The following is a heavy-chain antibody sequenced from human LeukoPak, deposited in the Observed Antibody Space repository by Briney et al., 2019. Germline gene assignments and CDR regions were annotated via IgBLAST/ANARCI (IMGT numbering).Heavy chain of an antibody. CDR2: INTNTGNP. V-gene: IGHV7-4-1*02. Sequence: ASVKVSCKASGYTFTSYTMNWVRQAPGQGLEWMGWINTNTGNPTYAQGFTGQVVFSVDTSVSTAHLQISGLKAEDTAVYYCARVRDYSDGSGYFGIDYWGQGTLVTVSS. J-gene: IGHJ4*02. CDR1: GYTFTSYT. CDR3: ARVRDYSDGSGYFGIDY. D-gene: IGHD3-22*01.